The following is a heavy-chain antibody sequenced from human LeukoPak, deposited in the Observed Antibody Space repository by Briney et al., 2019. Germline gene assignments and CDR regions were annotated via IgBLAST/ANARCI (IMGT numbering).Heavy chain of an antibody. J-gene: IGHJ5*02. CDR2: IIGSGSST. Sequence: PGGSLRLSCAASGITFSSYAMSWVRQAPGKGLEWVSAIIGSGSSTYYADSVKGRFTISRDNSKNTLYLQMNSLRAEDTALYYCAKLAYSNYGWFDPWGQGPLVTVSS. V-gene: IGHV3-23*01. CDR1: GITFSSYA. D-gene: IGHD4-11*01. CDR3: AKLAYSNYGWFDP.